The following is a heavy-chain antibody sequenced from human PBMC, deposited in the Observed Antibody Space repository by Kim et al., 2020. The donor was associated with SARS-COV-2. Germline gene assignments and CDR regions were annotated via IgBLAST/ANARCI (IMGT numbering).Heavy chain of an antibody. Sequence: GGSLRLSCAASGFTFSSYAMSWVRQAPGKGLEWVSAISGSGGSTYYADSVKGRFTISRDNSKNTLYLQMNSLRAEDTAVYYCAKDKAGPNCSGGSCYSNGMDVWGQGTTVTVSS. CDR2: ISGSGGST. J-gene: IGHJ6*02. CDR3: AKDKAGPNCSGGSCYSNGMDV. V-gene: IGHV3-23*01. CDR1: GFTFSSYA. D-gene: IGHD2-15*01.